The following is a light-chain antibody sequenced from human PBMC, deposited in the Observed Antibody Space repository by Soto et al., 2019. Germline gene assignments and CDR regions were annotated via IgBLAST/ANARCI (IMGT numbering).Light chain of an antibody. Sequence: QSVLTQPPSVSGAPGQRVTSSCTGSSSNIGAGYDVHWYQQLPGRAPKLLIYANNNRPSGVPDRFSGSRSGTSASLAITGLQAEDEADYSCQSYDSSLSGFYVFGTGTKVTVL. J-gene: IGLJ1*01. V-gene: IGLV1-40*01. CDR3: QSYDSSLSGFYV. CDR2: ANN. CDR1: SSNIGAGYD.